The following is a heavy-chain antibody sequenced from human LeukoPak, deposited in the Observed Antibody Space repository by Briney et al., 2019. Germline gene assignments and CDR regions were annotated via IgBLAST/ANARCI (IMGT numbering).Heavy chain of an antibody. D-gene: IGHD1-26*01. J-gene: IGHJ5*02. CDR2: ISVSGGST. CDR3: ARDRTYSGSYYNWFDP. V-gene: IGHV3-23*01. CDR1: GFTFSSYA. Sequence: PGGSLRLSCAASGFTFSSYALSWVRRAPGKGLEWVSAISVSGGSTYFADSVKGRFTISRDNSKNTLYLQMNSLRAKDTAVYYCARDRTYSGSYYNWFDPWGQGTLVTVSS.